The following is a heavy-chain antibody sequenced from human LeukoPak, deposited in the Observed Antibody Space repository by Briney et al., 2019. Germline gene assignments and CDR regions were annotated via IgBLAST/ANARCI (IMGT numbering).Heavy chain of an antibody. CDR1: GFTFSSYP. CDR2: INHSGST. D-gene: IGHD6-6*01. CDR3: ARGLGSSSPYNWFDP. V-gene: IGHV4-34*01. Sequence: PGGSLRLSCAASGFTFSSYPMSWIRQPPGKGLEGIGEINHSGSTNYNPPLKSRVILSVDPSKNQFSMKLSSVTAADTAVYYCARGLGSSSPYNWFDPWGQGTLVTVSS. J-gene: IGHJ5*02.